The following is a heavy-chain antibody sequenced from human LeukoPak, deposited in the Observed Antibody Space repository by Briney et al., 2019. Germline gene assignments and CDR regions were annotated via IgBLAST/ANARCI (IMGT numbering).Heavy chain of an antibody. V-gene: IGHV3-73*01. D-gene: IGHD3-22*01. CDR3: TRHADYYDSSGYHFDY. Sequence: GGSLKLSCAASGFTFSGSAVHWVRQASGKGLEWVGRIRSKANSYATAYAASVKGRFTISRDDSKNTAYLQMNSLKTEDTAVYYCTRHADYYDSSGYHFDYWGQGTLVTVSS. J-gene: IGHJ4*02. CDR2: IRSKANSYAT. CDR1: GFTFSGSA.